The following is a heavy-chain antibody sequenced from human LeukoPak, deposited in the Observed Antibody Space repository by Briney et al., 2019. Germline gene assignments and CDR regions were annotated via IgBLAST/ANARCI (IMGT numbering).Heavy chain of an antibody. D-gene: IGHD3-3*01. V-gene: IGHV1-69*01. J-gene: IGHJ5*02. CDR2: IIPIFGTA. CDR1: GGTFSSYA. CDR3: ARQLAWSIGWFDP. Sequence: GSSVKVSCKASGGTFSSYAISWVRQAAGQGLEWMGRIIPIFGTANYAQKFQGRVTITADESTSTAYMELSSLRSEDTAVYYCARQLAWSIGWFDPWGQGTLVTVSS.